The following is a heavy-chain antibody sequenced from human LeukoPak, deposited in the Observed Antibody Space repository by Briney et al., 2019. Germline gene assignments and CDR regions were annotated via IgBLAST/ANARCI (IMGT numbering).Heavy chain of an antibody. V-gene: IGHV3-64D*06. J-gene: IGHJ4*02. Sequence: GGALRLSFLASGCTFSSYAMHWVGQAAGKGVAYVSAISINGCSTYYAGSVKGRFTISRNNSKNTLYLQMSSLRAEDTAVYYCVKAEGNDYWGQGTLVTVSS. CDR1: GCTFSSYA. CDR2: ISINGCST. CDR3: VKAEGNDY.